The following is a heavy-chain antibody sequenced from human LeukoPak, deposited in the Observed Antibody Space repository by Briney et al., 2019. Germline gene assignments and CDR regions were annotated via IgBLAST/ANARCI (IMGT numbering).Heavy chain of an antibody. CDR2: FDPEDGET. J-gene: IGHJ4*02. Sequence: GASVKVSCKASGYTLTELSMHWVRQAPGKGLEWMGGFDPEDGETIYAQKFQGRVTMTEDTSTDTAYMELSSLRSEDTAVYYCATDLSGYSGSYRHDYWGQGTLVTVSS. CDR1: GYTLTELS. V-gene: IGHV1-24*01. D-gene: IGHD1-26*01. CDR3: ATDLSGYSGSYRHDY.